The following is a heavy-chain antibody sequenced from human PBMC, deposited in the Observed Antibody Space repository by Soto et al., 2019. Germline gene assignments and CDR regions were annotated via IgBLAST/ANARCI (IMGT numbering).Heavy chain of an antibody. Sequence: SETLSLTCTVSGGSISSSSYYWGWIRQPPGKGLEWIGSIYYSGSTYYNPSLKSRVTISVDTSKNQFSLKLSSVTAADTAVYYCEASTSPYYFDYWGQGTLVTVSS. J-gene: IGHJ4*02. CDR2: IYYSGST. CDR3: EASTSPYYFDY. V-gene: IGHV4-39*01. D-gene: IGHD2-2*01. CDR1: GGSISSSSYY.